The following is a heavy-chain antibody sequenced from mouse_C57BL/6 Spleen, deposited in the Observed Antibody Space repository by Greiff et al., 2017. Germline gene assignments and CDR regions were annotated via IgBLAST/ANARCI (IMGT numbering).Heavy chain of an antibody. CDR1: GYTFTSYW. CDR3: ARESTTAYYYAMDY. V-gene: IGHV1-64*01. Sequence: QVQLQQPGAELVKPEASVKLSCKASGYTFTSYWMHWVKQRPGQGLEWIGMIHPNSGSTNYNEKFKSKATLTVDKSSSTAYMQLSSLTSEDSAVYYCARESTTAYYYAMDYWGQGTSVTVSS. J-gene: IGHJ4*01. D-gene: IGHD1-2*01. CDR2: IHPNSGST.